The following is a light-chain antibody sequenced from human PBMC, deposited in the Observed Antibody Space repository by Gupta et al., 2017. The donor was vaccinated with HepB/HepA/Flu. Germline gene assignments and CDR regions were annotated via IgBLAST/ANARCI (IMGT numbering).Light chain of an antibody. CDR3: QHHGTILFS. CDR2: GAS. CDR1: QSIRNNF. Sequence: IVLTQSPGTLSLSPGEGATLFCRASQSIRNNFLGWYQQKPGQAPRLLIYGASIRAIGIPDRFSGSGSGTYFTLTISRLEPEDSAVYYCQHHGTILFSFGPGTKVDIK. V-gene: IGKV3-20*01. J-gene: IGKJ3*01.